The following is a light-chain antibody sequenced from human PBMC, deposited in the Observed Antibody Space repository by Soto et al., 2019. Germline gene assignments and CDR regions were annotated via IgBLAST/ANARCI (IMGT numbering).Light chain of an antibody. Sequence: NFMLTQPHSVSESPGKTVTISCTRSSGSIASNYVQWYQQRPGSSHTTVIYEDYQRPSGVPDRFSGSIDSSSNSASLTISGLETEDEADYYCQSYDATNQVFGGGTKLTVL. V-gene: IGLV6-57*01. J-gene: IGLJ3*02. CDR3: QSYDATNQV. CDR1: SGSIASNY. CDR2: EDY.